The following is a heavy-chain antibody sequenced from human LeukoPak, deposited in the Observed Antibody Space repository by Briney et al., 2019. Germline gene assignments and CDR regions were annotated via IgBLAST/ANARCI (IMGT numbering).Heavy chain of an antibody. J-gene: IGHJ4*02. D-gene: IGHD3-22*01. CDR2: ISHDGNNK. V-gene: IGHV3-30-3*01. CDR1: GFTFSNYA. CDR3: AKGTYDSRGHFDY. Sequence: PGGSLRLSCAASGFTFSNYAMHWVRQAPGKGLDWVATISHDGNNKYHADSVKGRFTISRDNSKNTLYMQMNSLRAEDTAAYYCAKGTYDSRGHFDYWGQGTLVSVSS.